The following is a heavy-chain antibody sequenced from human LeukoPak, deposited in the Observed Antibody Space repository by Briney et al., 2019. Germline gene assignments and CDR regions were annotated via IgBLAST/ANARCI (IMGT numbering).Heavy chain of an antibody. CDR1: GFTFSNYW. CDR3: TRVGEDFVWDY. J-gene: IGHJ4*02. D-gene: IGHD3-16*01. V-gene: IGHV3-74*01. CDR2: INTNGSTT. Sequence: PGGSLRLSCAASGFTFSNYWMYWVRQAPEKGLVWVSRINTNGSTTTYADFVKGRFTISRDNAKNTLYLQMDSLSVEDTAVYYCTRVGEDFVWDYWGQGNLVTVSS.